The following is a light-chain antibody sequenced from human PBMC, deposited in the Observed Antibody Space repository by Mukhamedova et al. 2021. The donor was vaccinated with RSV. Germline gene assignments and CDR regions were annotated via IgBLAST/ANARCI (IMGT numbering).Light chain of an antibody. CDR3: QQASSFPLT. V-gene: IGKV1-12*01. CDR2: DAS. J-gene: IGKJ4*01. Sequence: DIGTWLAWYQQQPGKAPNLLIYDASTLQSGVPSRFSGGGSGTYFTLMISSLQPEDFATYYCQQASSFPLTFGGGTKVEIK. CDR1: DIGTW.